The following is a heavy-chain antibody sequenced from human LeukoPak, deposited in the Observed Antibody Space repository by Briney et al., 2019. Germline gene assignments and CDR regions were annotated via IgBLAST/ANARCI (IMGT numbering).Heavy chain of an antibody. CDR3: AREDYSNYAPYFDY. J-gene: IGHJ4*02. D-gene: IGHD4-11*01. CDR1: GFTFSQYW. Sequence: PGGSLRLSCEASGFTFSQYWMHWVRQAPGKGLVWVSRIDPDGSSTNYADSVKGRFTIPRDNAKNTLYLQLNSLRAEDTAVYYCAREDYSNYAPYFDYWGQGTLVTVSS. CDR2: IDPDGSST. V-gene: IGHV3-74*01.